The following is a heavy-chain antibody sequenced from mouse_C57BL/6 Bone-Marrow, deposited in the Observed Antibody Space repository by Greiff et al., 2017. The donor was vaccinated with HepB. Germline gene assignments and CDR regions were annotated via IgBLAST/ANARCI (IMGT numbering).Heavy chain of an antibody. D-gene: IGHD1-1*01. J-gene: IGHJ1*03. CDR3: ARHPPITTVVATYWYFDV. Sequence: EVKVEESGGDLVKPGGSLKLSCAASGFTFSSYGMSWVRQTPDKRLEWVATISSGGSYTYYPDSVKGRFTISRDNAKNTLYLQMSSLKSEDTAMYYCARHPPITTVVATYWYFDVWGTGTTVTVSS. CDR1: GFTFSSYG. CDR2: ISSGGSYT. V-gene: IGHV5-6*02.